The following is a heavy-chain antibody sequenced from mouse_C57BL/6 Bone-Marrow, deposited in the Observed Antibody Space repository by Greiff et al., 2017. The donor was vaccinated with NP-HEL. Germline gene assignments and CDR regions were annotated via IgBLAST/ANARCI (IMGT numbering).Heavy chain of an antibody. CDR2: IHPNSGST. V-gene: IGHV1-64*01. J-gene: IGHJ2*01. Sequence: QVQLQQSGAELVKPGASVKLSCKASGYTFTSYWMHWVKQRPGQGLEWIGMIHPNSGSTNYNEKFKSKATLTVDKSSSTAYMQLSSLTSEDSAVYYCARRDYYGSSTEGYFDYWGQGTTLTVSS. CDR1: GYTFTSYW. CDR3: ARRDYYGSSTEGYFDY. D-gene: IGHD1-1*01.